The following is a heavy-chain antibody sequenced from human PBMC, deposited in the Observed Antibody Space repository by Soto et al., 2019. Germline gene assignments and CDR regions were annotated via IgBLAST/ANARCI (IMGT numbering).Heavy chain of an antibody. CDR1: GYTFTGYY. D-gene: IGHD2-8*01. CDR3: ARGDIVLMVYAMGSMYNWFDP. Sequence: ASVKVSCKASGYTFTGYYMHWVRQAPGQGLEWMGWINPNSGGTNYAQKFQGRVTMTRDTSISTAYMELSRLRSDDTAVYYCARGDIVLMVYAMGSMYNWFDPWGQGTLVTAPQ. CDR2: INPNSGGT. V-gene: IGHV1-2*02. J-gene: IGHJ5*02.